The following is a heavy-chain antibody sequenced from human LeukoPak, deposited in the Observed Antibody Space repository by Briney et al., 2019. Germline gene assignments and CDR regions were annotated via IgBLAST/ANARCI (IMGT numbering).Heavy chain of an antibody. CDR1: GGSISSGGYY. CDR2: IYHSGST. CDR3: ARAIAAAGHGGFDP. J-gene: IGHJ5*02. V-gene: IGHV4-30-2*01. Sequence: ASETLSLTCTVSGGSISSGGYYWSWIRQPPGKGLEWIGYIYHSGSTYYNPSLKSRVTISVDRSKNQFSLKLSSVTAADTAVYYCARAIAAAGHGGFDPWGQGTLVTVSS. D-gene: IGHD6-13*01.